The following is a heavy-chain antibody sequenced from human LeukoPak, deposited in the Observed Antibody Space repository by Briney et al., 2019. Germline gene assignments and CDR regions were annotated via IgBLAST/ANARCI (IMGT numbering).Heavy chain of an antibody. CDR1: GYTFTSYY. Sequence: ASVKVSCKASGYTFTSYYMHWVRQATGQGLEWMGWMNPNSGNTGYAQKFQGRVTMTRNTSISTAYMELSSLRSEDTAVYYCARGRSGALRYYGMDVWGQGTTVTVSS. J-gene: IGHJ6*02. CDR2: MNPNSGNT. V-gene: IGHV1-8*02. CDR3: ARGRSGALRYYGMDV. D-gene: IGHD5-12*01.